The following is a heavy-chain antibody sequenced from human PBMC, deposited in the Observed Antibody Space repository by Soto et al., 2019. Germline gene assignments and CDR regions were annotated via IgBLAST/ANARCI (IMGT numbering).Heavy chain of an antibody. D-gene: IGHD3-9*01. J-gene: IGHJ4*02. CDR3: ARGFKTVLRYFDWLSPYYFDY. Sequence: SETLSLTCAVYGGSFSGYYWSWTRQPPGKGLEWIGEINHSGSTNYNPSLKSRVTISVDTSKNQFSLKLSSVTAADTAVYYCARGFKTVLRYFDWLSPYYFDYWGQGTLVTVSS. CDR2: INHSGST. V-gene: IGHV4-34*01. CDR1: GGSFSGYY.